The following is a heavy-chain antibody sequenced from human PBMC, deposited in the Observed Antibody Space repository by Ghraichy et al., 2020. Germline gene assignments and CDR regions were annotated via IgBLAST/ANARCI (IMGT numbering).Heavy chain of an antibody. D-gene: IGHD6-19*01. V-gene: IGHV4-59*01. Sequence: SCTVSGGSISSYYWSWIRQPPGKGLEWIGYIYYSGSTNYNPSLKSRVTISVDTSKNQFSLKLSSVTAADTAVYYCASHLPGIAVAGTDHYFDYWGQGTLVTVSS. J-gene: IGHJ4*02. CDR3: ASHLPGIAVAGTDHYFDY. CDR1: GGSISSYY. CDR2: IYYSGST.